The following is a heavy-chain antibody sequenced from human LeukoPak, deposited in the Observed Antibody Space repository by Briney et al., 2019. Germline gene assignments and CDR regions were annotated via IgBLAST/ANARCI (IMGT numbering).Heavy chain of an antibody. CDR1: GGSFSGYY. J-gene: IGHJ4*02. CDR2: INHSGST. D-gene: IGHD5-12*01. CDR3: ARGRSGGYDYFDY. Sequence: SETLPLTCAVYGGSFSGYYWSWIRQPPGKGLEWIGEINHSGSTNYNPSLKSRVTISVDTSKNQFSLKLSSVTAADTAVYYCARGRSGGYDYFDYWGQGTLVTVSS. V-gene: IGHV4-34*01.